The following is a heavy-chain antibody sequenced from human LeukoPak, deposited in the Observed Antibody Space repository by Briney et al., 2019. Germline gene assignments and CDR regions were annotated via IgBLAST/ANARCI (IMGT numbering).Heavy chain of an antibody. Sequence: ASVKVSCKASGYTFTSYYMHWVRQAPGQGLEWMGIINPSGGSTSYAQKFQGRVTMTRDTSTSTAYMELRSLRSDDTAVYYCARDGTWGRYYYDSTGYDYYFDYWGQGTLVTVSS. CDR3: ARDGTWGRYYYDSTGYDYYFDY. CDR1: GYTFTSYY. J-gene: IGHJ4*02. D-gene: IGHD3-22*01. CDR2: INPSGGST. V-gene: IGHV1-46*01.